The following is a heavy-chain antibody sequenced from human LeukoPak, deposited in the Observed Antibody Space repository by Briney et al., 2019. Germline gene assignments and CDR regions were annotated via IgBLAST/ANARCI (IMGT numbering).Heavy chain of an antibody. CDR3: ARGEYQLLNWYFDL. D-gene: IGHD2-2*01. Sequence: PSETLSLTCAVYGGPFSGYYWSWIRQPPGKGLEWIGEINHSGSTNYNPSLKSRVTISVDTSKNQFSLRLSSVTAADTAVYYCARGEYQLLNWYFDLWGRGTLVTVSS. CDR2: INHSGST. CDR1: GGPFSGYY. V-gene: IGHV4-34*01. J-gene: IGHJ2*01.